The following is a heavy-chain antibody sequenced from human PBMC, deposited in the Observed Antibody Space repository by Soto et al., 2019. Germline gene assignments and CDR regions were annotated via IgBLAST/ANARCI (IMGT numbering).Heavy chain of an antibody. D-gene: IGHD3-10*01. CDR2: IISKSKTQ. Sequence: GASVKGSCKTSGYRFSDYYVHWVRQAPGQGLEWLGWIISKSKTQTYAEKFRGRVTLTTDTSTNTFSLQLDTLTSDDTAVYYCACHGRDSGTFDALSFRGQGSTVPGS. CDR3: ACHGRDSGTFDALSF. J-gene: IGHJ6*02. CDR1: GYRFSDYY. V-gene: IGHV1-2*02.